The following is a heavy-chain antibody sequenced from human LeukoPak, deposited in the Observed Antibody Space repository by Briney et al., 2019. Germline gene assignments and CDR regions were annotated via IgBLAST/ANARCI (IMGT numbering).Heavy chain of an antibody. CDR1: GGSISSRPYY. J-gene: IGHJ4*02. CDR2: IYTSGST. CDR3: ATTFYGSGSFWI. Sequence: SETLSLTCTVSGGSISSRPYYWSWIRQPAGKGLEWIGRIYTSGSTNYNPSLKSRVTISVDTSKNQFSLKLSSVTAADTAVYYCATTFYGSGSFWIWGQGTLVTVSS. V-gene: IGHV4-61*02. D-gene: IGHD3-10*01.